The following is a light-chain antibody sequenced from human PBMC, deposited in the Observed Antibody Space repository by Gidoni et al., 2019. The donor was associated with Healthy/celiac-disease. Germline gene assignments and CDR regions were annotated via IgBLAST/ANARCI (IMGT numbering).Light chain of an antibody. V-gene: IGKV2-28*01. J-gene: IGKJ4*01. CDR3: MQALQTPLT. CDR2: LGS. Sequence: DIVMTQSPLSLPVTPGEPASIPCRSSQSLLHSNGYNYLDWYLQKPGQSPQLLIYLGSNRASGVPDRFSGSGSGTDFKLKISRVEAEDVGVYYCMQALQTPLTFGGGTKVEIK. CDR1: QSLLHSNGYNY.